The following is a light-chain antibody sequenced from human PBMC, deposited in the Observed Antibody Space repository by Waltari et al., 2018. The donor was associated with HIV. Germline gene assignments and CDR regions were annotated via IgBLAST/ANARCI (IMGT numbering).Light chain of an antibody. CDR3: SAWDNTLNGWV. J-gene: IGLJ3*02. V-gene: IGLV10-54*04. Sequence: QAGLTQPPSLSVGLGQTATLTRTGDSNNVADQGAAWLQHHQGHPPKVLSHRNNNRASGVSEKFSAFMSGKTAFLTITGRRPEDEADYFCSAWDNTLNGWVFGGGTQLTVL. CDR2: RNN. CDR1: SNNVADQG.